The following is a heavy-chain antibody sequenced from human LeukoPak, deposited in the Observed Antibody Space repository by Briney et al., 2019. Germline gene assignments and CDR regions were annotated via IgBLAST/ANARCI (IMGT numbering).Heavy chain of an antibody. Sequence: GGSLRLACAASGFTFSSYAMSWVRQAPGKGLEWVSAISGSGGSTYYADSVKGRFTISRDNSKNTLYLQMNSLRAEDTAVYYCAKDVGYYYGPPWTYWGQGTLVTVSS. CDR1: GFTFSSYA. D-gene: IGHD3-10*01. CDR3: AKDVGYYYGPPWTY. CDR2: ISGSGGST. J-gene: IGHJ4*02. V-gene: IGHV3-23*01.